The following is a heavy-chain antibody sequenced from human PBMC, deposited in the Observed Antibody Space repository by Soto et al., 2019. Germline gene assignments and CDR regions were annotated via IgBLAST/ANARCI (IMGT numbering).Heavy chain of an antibody. Sequence: XESLKIACKGCGYTFTSYRIAWVRQLPGKGLEWMGIIYPGDSDTGYSPSFQGQVTISAEKSISTAYLQWSRLKASDSAMYYCARPPQYCSRTSFYGADHWGQGPLVTVS. J-gene: IGHJ4*02. CDR1: GYTFTSYR. V-gene: IGHV5-51*01. CDR2: IYPGDSDT. D-gene: IGHD2-2*01. CDR3: ARPPQYCSRTSFYGADH.